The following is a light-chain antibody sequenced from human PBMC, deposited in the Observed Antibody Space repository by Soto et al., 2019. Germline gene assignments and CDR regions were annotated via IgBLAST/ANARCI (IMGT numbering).Light chain of an antibody. J-gene: IGLJ3*02. Sequence: QSVLTQPPSASGTPGQRVTISCSGSSSNIGSNYVYWYQQLPGTAPQLLIYSNNQRPSGVPDRFSGSKSGTSASLAISGLRYEDEADYYCAAWDDSRSGHVFGGGTKLTVL. CDR3: AAWDDSRSGHV. CDR1: SSNIGSNY. CDR2: SNN. V-gene: IGLV1-47*02.